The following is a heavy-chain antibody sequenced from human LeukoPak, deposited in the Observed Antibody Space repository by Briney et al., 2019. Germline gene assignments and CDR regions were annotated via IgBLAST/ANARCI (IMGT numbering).Heavy chain of an antibody. J-gene: IGHJ4*02. CDR2: IYYSGST. V-gene: IGHV4-39*07. CDR1: GGSISIRSSY. Sequence: PSETLSLTCTVSGGSISIRSSYWAWIRQPPGKGLEWIGSIYYSGSTNYNPSLRSRVNMSVDTSNNQFSLKLSSVTAADPAVYYCATYSSGCFDKWGQGTLVTVSS. D-gene: IGHD6-19*01. CDR3: ATYSSGCFDK.